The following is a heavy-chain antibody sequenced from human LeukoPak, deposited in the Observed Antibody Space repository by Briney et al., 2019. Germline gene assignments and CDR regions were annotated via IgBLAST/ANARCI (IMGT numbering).Heavy chain of an antibody. CDR2: VYSAGST. J-gene: IGHJ4*02. CDR3: ARHIPGDSSSLGY. Sequence: GGSLRLSCAASGFTVSNNYMSWVRQAPGKALEWVSVVYSAGSTYDADSVKGRFTISRDKSKNTLYLQMNSLRAEDTAGYYCARHIPGDSSSLGYWGQGNLVTVSS. CDR1: GFTVSNNY. V-gene: IGHV3-53*01. D-gene: IGHD6-13*01.